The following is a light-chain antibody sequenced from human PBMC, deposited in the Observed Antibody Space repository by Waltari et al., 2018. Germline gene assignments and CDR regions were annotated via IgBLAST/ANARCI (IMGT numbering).Light chain of an antibody. CDR2: DVS. CDR3: SSYTSTWV. J-gene: IGLJ3*02. V-gene: IGLV2-14*04. Sequence: VSWYQKHPVKAPQLLIYDVSKRPSGVSNRFSGSKSGNTASLTISGLQAEDEADYYCSSYTSTWVFGGGTKLPVL.